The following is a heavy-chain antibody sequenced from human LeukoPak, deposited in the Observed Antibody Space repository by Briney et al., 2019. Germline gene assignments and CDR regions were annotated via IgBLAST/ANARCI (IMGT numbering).Heavy chain of an antibody. CDR3: ARGSGYVSD. V-gene: IGHV3-23*01. J-gene: IGHJ4*02. D-gene: IGHD5-12*01. CDR1: GFDFSDYA. CDR2: ISGSGGST. Sequence: GGSLRLSCAASGFDFSDYAMHWVRQSPAKGLEWVSAISGSGGSTYYADSVKGRFTISRDNSKNTLYLQMNSLRAEDTAVYYCARGSGYVSDWGQGTLVTVSS.